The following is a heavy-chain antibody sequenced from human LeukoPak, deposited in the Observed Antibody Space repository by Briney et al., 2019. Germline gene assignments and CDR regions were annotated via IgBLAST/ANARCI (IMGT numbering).Heavy chain of an antibody. CDR1: GFTFSSYA. D-gene: IGHD1-26*01. CDR2: ISGTVGNT. J-gene: IGHJ6*02. Sequence: GGSLRLSCAASGFTFSSYAMSWVRQAPGKGLEWVSGISGTVGNTYYTDSVKGGFTISTDNSKNTLYLQMNSLRAEDTAVFYCAKDREYSGSYRPGPTRYYYGMDVWGQGTTVTVS. CDR3: AKDREYSGSYRPGPTRYYYGMDV. V-gene: IGHV3-23*01.